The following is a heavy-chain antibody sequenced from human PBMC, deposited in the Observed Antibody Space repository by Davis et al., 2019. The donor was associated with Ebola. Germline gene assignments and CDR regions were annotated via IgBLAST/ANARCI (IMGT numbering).Heavy chain of an antibody. CDR1: GFPISSSSYY. V-gene: IGHV4-39*01. J-gene: IGHJ5*02. Sequence: MPSETLSLTCTASGFPISSSSYYWGWIRQPPGKGLEWIGSIYYSGSTYYNPSLKSRVTISVDTSKNQFSLKLSSVTAADTAVYYCASRQAAPDRGPWFDPWGQGTLVTVSS. CDR2: IYYSGST. D-gene: IGHD6-13*01. CDR3: ASRQAAPDRGPWFDP.